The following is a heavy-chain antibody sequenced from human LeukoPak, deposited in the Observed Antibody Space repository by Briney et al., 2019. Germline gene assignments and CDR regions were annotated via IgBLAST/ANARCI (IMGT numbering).Heavy chain of an antibody. CDR2: INPNSGGT. CDR1: GYSFTDYY. CDR3: ARADRLDGGPYLIGP. Sequence: ASVKVSCKTSGYSFTDYYMHWVRQAPGQGLEWMGWINPNSGGTSSAQKFQGRVTMTRDTSITTVYMEVSWLTSDDAAIYYCARADRLDGGPYLIGPWGQGTLVTVSS. J-gene: IGHJ5*02. V-gene: IGHV1-2*02. D-gene: IGHD2-21*01.